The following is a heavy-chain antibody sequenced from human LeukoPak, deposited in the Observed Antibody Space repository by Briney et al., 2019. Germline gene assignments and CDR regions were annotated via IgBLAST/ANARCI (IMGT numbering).Heavy chain of an antibody. CDR3: TRYNYGFYFDY. J-gene: IGHJ4*02. CDR2: VYHSGNN. V-gene: IGHV4-38-2*01. Sequence: SETLSLTCAVSGYSISSGYYWGWIWHPPGKGLEWIGSVYHSGNNYYNPSLKSRVTISLDTSKNQLSLKLSSVTAADTAVYYCTRYNYGFYFDYWGQGTLVTVSS. D-gene: IGHD5-18*01. CDR1: GYSISSGYY.